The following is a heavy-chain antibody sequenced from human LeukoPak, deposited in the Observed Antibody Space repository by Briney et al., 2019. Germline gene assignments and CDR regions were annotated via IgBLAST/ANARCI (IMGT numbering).Heavy chain of an antibody. Sequence: GGSLRLSCAASGFTFTHAWLSWVRQAPGKGLECVSAISTNGGSTYYANSVKGRFTISRDNSKNTLYLQMGSLRAEDMAVYYCARVGGNNYFDYWGQGTLVTVSS. CDR3: ARVGGNNYFDY. J-gene: IGHJ4*02. D-gene: IGHD4-23*01. CDR2: ISTNGGST. CDR1: GFTFTHAW. V-gene: IGHV3-64*01.